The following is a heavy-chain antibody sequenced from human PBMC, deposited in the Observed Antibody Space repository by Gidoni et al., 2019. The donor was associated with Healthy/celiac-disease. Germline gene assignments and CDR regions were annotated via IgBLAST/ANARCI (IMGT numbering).Heavy chain of an antibody. J-gene: IGHJ4*02. CDR2: TYYSGST. D-gene: IGHD3-22*01. CDR3: ARLPPLLRSFDQ. V-gene: IGHV4-31*03. Sequence: QVQLQESGPGLVKPSQTLSLTCTVSGDSISSGGYYWSWIRQHPGKGLEWIGYTYYSGSTYYNPSLKSRVTISVDTSKNQFSLKLSSVTAADTAVYYCARLPPLLRSFDQWGQGTLVTVSS. CDR1: GDSISSGGYY.